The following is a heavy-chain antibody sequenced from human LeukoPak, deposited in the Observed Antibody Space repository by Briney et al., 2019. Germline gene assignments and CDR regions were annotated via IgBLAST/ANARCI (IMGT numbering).Heavy chain of an antibody. CDR1: GGSISSYY. D-gene: IGHD1-26*01. V-gene: IGHV4-59*08. J-gene: IGHJ5*02. Sequence: SETLSLTCTVSGGSISSYYWSWIRQPPGKGLEWIGYIYYSGSTNYNPSLKSRVTISVDTSKNQFSLKLSSVTAADTAVYYCARHVSYQGSLVWLDPWGQGTLVTVSS. CDR3: ARHVSYQGSLVWLDP. CDR2: IYYSGST.